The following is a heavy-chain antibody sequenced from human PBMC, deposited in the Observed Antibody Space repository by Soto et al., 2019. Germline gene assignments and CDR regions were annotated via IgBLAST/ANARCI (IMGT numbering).Heavy chain of an antibody. CDR1: RYNFATYW. J-gene: IGHJ4*02. V-gene: IGHV5-51*01. CDR3: ARERATGDSYFEF. CDR2: IYPSDSDT. Sequence: GESLKISCKGSRYNFATYWIGWVRQMPGKGLEWMAIIYPSDSDTRYSPSFQGQVTISAEKSISTTYLQWSSLKASDTAMYYCARERATGDSYFEFWGQGTLFTVSS. D-gene: IGHD4-17*01.